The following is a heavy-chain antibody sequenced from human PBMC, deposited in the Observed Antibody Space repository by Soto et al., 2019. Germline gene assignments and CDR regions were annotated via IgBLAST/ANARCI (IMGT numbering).Heavy chain of an antibody. J-gene: IGHJ5*02. D-gene: IGHD6-19*01. CDR2: ISSSSSTI. CDR3: ARERAVGIAVALNWFDP. CDR1: GFTFSSYS. V-gene: IGHV3-48*02. Sequence: GGSLRLSCAASGFTFSSYSMNWVRQAPGKGLEWVSYISSSSSTIYYADSVKGRFTISRDNAKNSLYLQMNSLRDEDTAVYYCARERAVGIAVALNWFDPWAQGTLVTVSS.